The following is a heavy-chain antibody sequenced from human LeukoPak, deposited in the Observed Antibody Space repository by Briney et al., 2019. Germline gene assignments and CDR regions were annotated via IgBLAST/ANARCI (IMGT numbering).Heavy chain of an antibody. V-gene: IGHV5-51*01. CDR2: IHPSNSET. CDR3: SRRTYFGSGVTDY. J-gene: IGHJ4*02. Sequence: KYGESLKISCKDSGYSFSDYWIGWARQMPGKGLEWMGIIHPSNSETQYSPSFQGQVTISADTSISTAYLQWTSLKASDTAMYYCSRRTYFGSGVTDYWGQGTLVTVSS. D-gene: IGHD3-10*01. CDR1: GYSFSDYW.